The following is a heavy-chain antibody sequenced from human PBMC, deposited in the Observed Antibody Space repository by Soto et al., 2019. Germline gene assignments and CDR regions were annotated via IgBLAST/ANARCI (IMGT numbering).Heavy chain of an antibody. CDR1: GYTFTSYG. V-gene: IGHV1-18*01. CDR2: ISAYNGNT. Sequence: ASVKVSCKASGYTFTSYGISWVRQAPGQGLEWMGWISAYNGNTNYAQKLQGRVTMTTDTSTSTAYMELRSLRSDDTAVYYCARXLRDYDFWSGYPYGMDVWGQGTTVTVSS. CDR3: ARXLRDYDFWSGYPYGMDV. D-gene: IGHD3-3*01. J-gene: IGHJ6*02.